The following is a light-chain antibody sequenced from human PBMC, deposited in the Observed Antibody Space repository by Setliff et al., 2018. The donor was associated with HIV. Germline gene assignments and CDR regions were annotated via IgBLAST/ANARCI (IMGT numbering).Light chain of an antibody. CDR2: EVR. J-gene: IGLJ1*01. Sequence: QSALTQPASVSGSPGQSITISCTGTSSDVGGYNHVSWYQQHPGKAPKLIIYEVRNRPSGVSNRFSGSKSGNTASLTISGLQAEDEGDYYCSSYAITNTLPFGTGTKVTVL. V-gene: IGLV2-14*01. CDR1: SSDVGGYNH. CDR3: SSYAITNTLP.